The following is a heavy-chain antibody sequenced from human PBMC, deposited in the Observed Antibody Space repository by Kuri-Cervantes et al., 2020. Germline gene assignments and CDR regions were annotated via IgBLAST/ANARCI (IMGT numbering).Heavy chain of an antibody. CDR2: ISSSGSTI. V-gene: IGHV3-48*03. CDR1: GFTFSSYE. D-gene: IGHD5-18*01. CDR3: ARGPRGDTAMAQKKLPFDY. Sequence: GESLKISCAASGFTFSSYEMNWVRQAPGKGLEWVSYISSSGSTIYYADSVKGRFTISRDNAKNSLYLQMNSLRGEDTAVYYCARGPRGDTAMAQKKLPFDYWGQGTLVTVSS. J-gene: IGHJ4*02.